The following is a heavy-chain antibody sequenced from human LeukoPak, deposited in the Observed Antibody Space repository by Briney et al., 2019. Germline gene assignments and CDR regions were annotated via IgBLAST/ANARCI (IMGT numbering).Heavy chain of an antibody. J-gene: IGHJ5*02. V-gene: IGHV3-9*03. CDR3: AKGGESSSWYNWFDP. CDR2: ISWNSGSI. D-gene: IGHD6-13*01. Sequence: GGSLRLSCAASGFTFDDYAMHWVRQAPGKGLEWVSGISWNSGSIGYADSVKGRFTISRDNAKNSLYLQMNSLRAEDMALYYCAKGGESSSWYNWFDPWGQGTLVTVSS. CDR1: GFTFDDYA.